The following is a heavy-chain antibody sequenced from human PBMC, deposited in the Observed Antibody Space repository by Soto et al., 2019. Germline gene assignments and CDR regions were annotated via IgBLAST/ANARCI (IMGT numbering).Heavy chain of an antibody. CDR2: IYYSGST. J-gene: IGHJ4*02. V-gene: IGHV4-39*01. CDR1: GGSISSSSYY. D-gene: IGHD5-12*01. CDR3: ARHPSYEVDY. Sequence: QLQLQESGPGLVKPSETLSLTCTVSGGSISSSSYYWGWIRQPPGKGLEWIGSIYYSGSTYYNPSLKSRVTISVDTSKNQFPLKLSSVTAADTAVYYCARHPSYEVDYWGQGTLVTVSS.